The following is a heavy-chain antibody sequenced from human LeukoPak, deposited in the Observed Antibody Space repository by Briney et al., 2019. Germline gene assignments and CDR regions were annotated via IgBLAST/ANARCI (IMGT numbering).Heavy chain of an antibody. CDR2: IYYSGST. D-gene: IGHD2-21*02. Sequence: SETLSLTCTVSGGSISSYYWSWIRQPPGKGLEGIGYIYYSGSTNYNPSLTSRGTISVDTSKKQCSLRRRSVATAETAGYCCAGEDYCGGDCYSLFWGRGTLVTVSS. CDR3: AGEDYCGGDCYSLF. CDR1: GGSISSYY. J-gene: IGHJ4*02. V-gene: IGHV4-59*01.